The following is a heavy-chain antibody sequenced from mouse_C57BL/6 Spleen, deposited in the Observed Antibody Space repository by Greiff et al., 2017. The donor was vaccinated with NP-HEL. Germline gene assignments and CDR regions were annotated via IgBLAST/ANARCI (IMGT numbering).Heavy chain of an antibody. CDR3: ARSGYYGSSYGFAY. CDR2: INPNNGGT. V-gene: IGHV1-22*01. D-gene: IGHD1-1*01. CDR1: GYTFTDYN. J-gene: IGHJ3*01. Sequence: VQLQQSGPELVKPGASVKMSCKASGYTFTDYNMHWVKQSHGKSLEWIGYINPNNGGTSYNQKFKGKATLTVNKSSSTAYMELRSLTSEDSAVYYCARSGYYGSSYGFAYWGQGTLVTVSA.